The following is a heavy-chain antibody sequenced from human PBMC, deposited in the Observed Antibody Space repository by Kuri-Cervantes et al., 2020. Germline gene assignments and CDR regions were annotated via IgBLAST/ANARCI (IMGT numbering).Heavy chain of an antibody. Sequence: ASVKVSCKASGYTFTGYYMHWVRQAPGQGLEWMGWINPNSGGTNYAQKFQGRVTMTRDTSTTTVYMELSSLRSEDTAVYYCARPHCSSTSCNLSPCRGHMDVWGKGTTVTVSS. V-gene: IGHV1-2*02. CDR1: GYTFTGYY. D-gene: IGHD2-2*01. J-gene: IGHJ6*04. CDR2: INPNSGGT. CDR3: ARPHCSSTSCNLSPCRGHMDV.